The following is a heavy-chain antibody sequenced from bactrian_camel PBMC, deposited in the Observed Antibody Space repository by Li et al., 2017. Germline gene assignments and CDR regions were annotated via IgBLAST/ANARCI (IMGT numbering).Heavy chain of an antibody. CDR1: GYAYF. CDR3: AKHTTRDFCPLTVWGYDT. V-gene: IGHV3S53*01. CDR2: IDRAGSP. Sequence: HVQLVESGGGSVQAGGSLRLSCQLSGYAYFVAWFRQAPGKEREGVASIDRAGSPTYTYSVMGRFTISKDNGQNTLYLQMNDLKPEDTATYFCAKHTTRDFCPLTVWGYDTWGQGTQVTVS. D-gene: IGHD2*01. J-gene: IGHJ4*01.